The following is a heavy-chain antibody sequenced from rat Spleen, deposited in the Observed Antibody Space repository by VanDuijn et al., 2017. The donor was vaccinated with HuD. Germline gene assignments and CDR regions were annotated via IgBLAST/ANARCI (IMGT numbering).Heavy chain of an antibody. D-gene: IGHD1-2*01. V-gene: IGHV5-27*01. CDR1: GFTFSSYY. CDR3: TRLYYYSSYNWYFDF. Sequence: EVQLVESGGGLVQPGRSLKLSCAASGFTFSSYYMAWVRQAPTKGLEWVAYIITSGGSTYYRDSVKGRFTISRDNAKSTLYLQMDSLRSEDTATYYCTRLYYYSSYNWYFDFWGPGTMVTVSS. J-gene: IGHJ1*01. CDR2: IITSGGST.